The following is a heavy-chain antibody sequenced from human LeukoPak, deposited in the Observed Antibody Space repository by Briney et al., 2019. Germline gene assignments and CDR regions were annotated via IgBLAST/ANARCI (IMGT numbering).Heavy chain of an antibody. CDR3: ARGRGHYYYHGMDV. V-gene: IGHV4-59*01. CDR2: IYYSGST. Sequence: PSETLSLTCTVSAGSINNYYWSWIRQPPGKGLEWIGYIYYSGSTNYNLSLKSRVTISVDTSKNQFSLKLSSVTAADTAVYYCARGRGHYYYHGMDVWGQGTTVAVSS. CDR1: AGSINNYY. D-gene: IGHD3-10*01. J-gene: IGHJ6*02.